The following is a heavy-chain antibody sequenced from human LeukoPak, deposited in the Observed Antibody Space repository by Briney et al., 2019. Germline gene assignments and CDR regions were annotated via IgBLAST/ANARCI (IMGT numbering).Heavy chain of an antibody. D-gene: IGHD4-11*01. CDR3: ARADSNNYKFLDY. CDR2: INGDGSSI. V-gene: IGHV3-48*01. Sequence: PGGSLRLSCEASNFTSSDYPMNWVRQAPGRGLEWVSYINGDGSSIYYADSLKGRFTISRDNAKRPVYLQMTSLGVEDTAVYFCARADSNNYKFLDYWGPGTLVTVSS. J-gene: IGHJ4*02. CDR1: NFTSSDYP.